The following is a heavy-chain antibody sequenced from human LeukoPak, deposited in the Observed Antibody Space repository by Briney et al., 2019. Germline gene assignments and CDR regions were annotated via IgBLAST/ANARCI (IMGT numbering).Heavy chain of an antibody. V-gene: IGHV4-34*01. D-gene: IGHD1-26*01. J-gene: IGHJ4*02. Sequence: PSETLSLTCAVYGGSFSGYYWSWIRQPPGKGLERIGEINHSGSTNYNPSLKSRVTISVDTSKNQFSLKLSSVTAADTAVYYCASAKVGATDLFDYWGQGTLVTVSS. CDR2: INHSGST. CDR3: ASAKVGATDLFDY. CDR1: GGSFSGYY.